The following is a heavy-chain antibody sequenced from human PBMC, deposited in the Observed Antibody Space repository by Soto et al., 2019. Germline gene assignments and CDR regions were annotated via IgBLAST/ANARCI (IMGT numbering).Heavy chain of an antibody. D-gene: IGHD2-2*01. Sequence: EVQLFESGGALVQPGGSLRLSCAASRLTFSNYVVYWVRQAPGKGLEWVSTVRGTGDTYYPDSAKGRFTITRDNSKNMIYLQMGGLRAEDTAVYYCATSGHCNSLKCTSFDMWGQGTMVAVSS. CDR3: ATSGHCNSLKCTSFDM. CDR2: VRGTGDT. V-gene: IGHV3-23*01. J-gene: IGHJ3*02. CDR1: RLTFSNYV.